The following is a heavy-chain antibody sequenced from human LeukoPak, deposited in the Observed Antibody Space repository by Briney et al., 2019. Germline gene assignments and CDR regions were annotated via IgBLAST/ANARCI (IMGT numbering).Heavy chain of an antibody. Sequence: GSLRLSCAASGFTVSSNYMSWVRQAPGKGLEWVSVIYSGGSTFYADSVKGRFTISRDNSKNTLYLQMNSLRAEDTAVYYCARDHPNDYGDYESYYFDYRGQGTLVTVSS. J-gene: IGHJ4*02. CDR1: GFTVSSNY. V-gene: IGHV3-66*01. D-gene: IGHD4-17*01. CDR2: IYSGGST. CDR3: ARDHPNDYGDYESYYFDY.